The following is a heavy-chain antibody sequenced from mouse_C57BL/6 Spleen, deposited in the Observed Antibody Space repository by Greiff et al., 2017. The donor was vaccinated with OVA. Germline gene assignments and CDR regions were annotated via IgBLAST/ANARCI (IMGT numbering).Heavy chain of an antibody. J-gene: IGHJ2*01. CDR1: GFSFNTYA. Sequence: EVQLQESGGGLVQPKGSLKLSCAASGFSFNTYAMNWVRQAPGKGLEWVARIRSKSNNYATYYADSVKDRFTISRDDSESMLYLQMNNLKTEDTAMYYCVRHAYYDGFFDYWGQGTTLTVSS. CDR3: VRHAYYDGFFDY. CDR2: IRSKSNNYAT. D-gene: IGHD2-3*01. V-gene: IGHV10-1*01.